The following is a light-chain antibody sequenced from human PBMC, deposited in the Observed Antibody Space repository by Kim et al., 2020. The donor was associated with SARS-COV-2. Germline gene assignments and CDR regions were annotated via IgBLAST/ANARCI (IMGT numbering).Light chain of an antibody. CDR2: YDS. CDR1: NIEIKS. Sequence: APGKTARITCGGNNIEIKSVHWYQQKPGQAPVLVFYYDSDRPSGIPERFSVSNSVNTATLTISRVEAGDEADYYCQVWDSSSVHYVFGTGTKVTVL. J-gene: IGLJ1*01. CDR3: QVWDSSSVHYV. V-gene: IGLV3-21*04.